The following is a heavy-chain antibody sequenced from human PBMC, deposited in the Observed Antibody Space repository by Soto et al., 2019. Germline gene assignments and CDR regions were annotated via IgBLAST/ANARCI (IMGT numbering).Heavy chain of an antibody. Sequence: SETLSLTCNVSGGSIDRSNYYWDWLRQPPGKGLEWIGTTYYSGNAYYNPSLKSRVSMSVDTSKNQFSLKLVSVTAADTAVYYCARHFVAVVIKGWGYWGQGTLVTVSS. J-gene: IGHJ4*02. D-gene: IGHD3-10*01. V-gene: IGHV4-39*01. CDR3: ARHFVAVVIKGWGY. CDR2: TYYSGNA. CDR1: GGSIDRSNYY.